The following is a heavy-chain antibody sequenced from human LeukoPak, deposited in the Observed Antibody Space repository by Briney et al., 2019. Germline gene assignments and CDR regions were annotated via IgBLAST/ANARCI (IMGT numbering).Heavy chain of an antibody. V-gene: IGHV4-4*07. D-gene: IGHD4-17*01. CDR1: NASISSYY. CDR3: AREKTDDYGDYVAFDV. CDR2: VYTSGST. Sequence: PSETLSLTCTVSNASISSYYWSWIRQPAGKGLEWIGRVYTSGSTNYHPSLKSRVTISVDMSKNQFSLRLNSVTAADAAVYYCAREKTDDYGDYVAFDVWGHGTLVTVSS. J-gene: IGHJ3*01.